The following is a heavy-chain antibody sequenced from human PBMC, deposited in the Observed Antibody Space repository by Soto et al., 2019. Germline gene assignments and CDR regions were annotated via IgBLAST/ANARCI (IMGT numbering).Heavy chain of an antibody. Sequence: GGSLRLSCAASGFTFSNYAMSWVRQAPGKGLEWVSVISGSGGSTYYADAVKGRFTISRDNSKNTLYLQMNSLRAEDTAVYYCTKVITSTVVRPPFWDYWGQGTLVTVSS. V-gene: IGHV3-23*01. CDR3: TKVITSTVVRPPFWDY. CDR2: ISGSGGST. D-gene: IGHD4-17*01. CDR1: GFTFSNYA. J-gene: IGHJ4*02.